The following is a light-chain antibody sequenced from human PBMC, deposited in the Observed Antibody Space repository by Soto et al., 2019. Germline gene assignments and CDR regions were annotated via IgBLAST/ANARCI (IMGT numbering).Light chain of an antibody. CDR3: QQYNNWPRT. CDR2: GAS. CDR1: QIVSSN. Sequence: EIVMTQSPATLSVSPGERATLSCRASQIVSSNLAWYQHKPGQAPRLLIYGASTRATGIPARFSGSGSGTAFTLTISSLQSEDFAVYYCQQYNNWPRTFGQGTKVDI. V-gene: IGKV3-15*01. J-gene: IGKJ1*01.